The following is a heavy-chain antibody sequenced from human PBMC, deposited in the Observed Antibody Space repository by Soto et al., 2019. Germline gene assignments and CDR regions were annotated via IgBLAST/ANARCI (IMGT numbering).Heavy chain of an antibody. D-gene: IGHD5-12*01. V-gene: IGHV4-34*01. Sequence: SETLSLTCAVYGGSFSGYYWSWIRQPPGKGLEWIGEINHSGSTNYNPSLKSRVTISVDTSKNQFSLKLSSVTAADTAVYYCARGLTVNIVATISKWFDPWGQGTLVTVSS. CDR3: ARGLTVNIVATISKWFDP. CDR1: GGSFSGYY. CDR2: INHSGST. J-gene: IGHJ5*02.